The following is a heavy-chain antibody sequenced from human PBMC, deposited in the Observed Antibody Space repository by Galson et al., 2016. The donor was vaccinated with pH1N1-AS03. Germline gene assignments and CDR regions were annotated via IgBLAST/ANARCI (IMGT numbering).Heavy chain of an antibody. Sequence: SVKVSCKASGYTFTSYYIHWVRQAPGQGREWMGIINPSDGNTNYAQRFQGRVTMTRDTSTSTVYMEQSSLRSDDTAVYYCARVSAGLTGYYYAMDVWGQGTTVTVSS. V-gene: IGHV1-46*01. D-gene: IGHD4/OR15-4a*01. CDR3: ARVSAGLTGYYYAMDV. J-gene: IGHJ6*02. CDR1: GYTFTSYY. CDR2: INPSDGNT.